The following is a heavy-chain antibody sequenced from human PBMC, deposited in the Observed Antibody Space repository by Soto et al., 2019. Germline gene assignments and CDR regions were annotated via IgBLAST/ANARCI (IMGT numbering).Heavy chain of an antibody. J-gene: IGHJ3*02. Sequence: GESLKISCKGSGYRFTSYWIGWVRPLPGKGLEWMGIIYPGDSDTRYSPSFQGQVTISADKSISTAYLQWSSLKASDTAMYYCARREVAAAENAFDIWGQGTMVTVSS. V-gene: IGHV5-51*01. CDR3: ARREVAAAENAFDI. D-gene: IGHD6-13*01. CDR2: IYPGDSDT. CDR1: GYRFTSYW.